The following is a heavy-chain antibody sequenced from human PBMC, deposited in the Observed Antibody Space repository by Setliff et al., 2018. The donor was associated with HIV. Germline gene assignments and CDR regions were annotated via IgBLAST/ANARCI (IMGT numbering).Heavy chain of an antibody. Sequence: GGSLRLSCEGFGFTFSSYWMSWVRQAPGKGLEWVANINQDGSEKYYMDSVKGRFTISRDNARHSIYLQMNSLRAEDTAVYYCAREFGPRPYDYWGQGTLVTSPQ. J-gene: IGHJ4*02. CDR1: GFTFSSYW. V-gene: IGHV3-7*03. CDR2: INQDGSEK. D-gene: IGHD3-10*01. CDR3: AREFGPRPYDY.